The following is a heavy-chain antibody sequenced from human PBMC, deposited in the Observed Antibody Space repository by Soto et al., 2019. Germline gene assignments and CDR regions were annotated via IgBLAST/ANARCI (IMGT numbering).Heavy chain of an antibody. J-gene: IGHJ4*02. D-gene: IGHD3-3*01. CDR3: AKDTNYDQTYYFDY. V-gene: IGHV3-9*01. CDR2: ISWNSGSI. Sequence: GGSLRLSCAASGFTFDDYAMHWVRQAPGKGLEWVSGISWNSGSIGYADSVKGRFTISRDHAKNSLYLQMNSLRAEDTALYYCAKDTNYDQTYYFDYWGQGTLVTVSS. CDR1: GFTFDDYA.